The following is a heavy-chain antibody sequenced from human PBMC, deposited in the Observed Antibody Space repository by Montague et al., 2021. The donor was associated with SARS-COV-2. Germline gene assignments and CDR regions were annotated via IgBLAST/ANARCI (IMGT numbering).Heavy chain of an antibody. CDR3: ARGGFRDSSGWENDAFDI. Sequence: SLRLSCAASGFTFSSYDMHWVRQATGKGLEWVSAIGTAGDTYYPGSVEGRFTISRENAKNSLYLQMNSLRAGDTAVYYRARGGFRDSSGWENDAFDIWGQGTMVTVSS. J-gene: IGHJ3*02. CDR1: GFTFSSYD. CDR2: IGTAGDT. V-gene: IGHV3-13*01. D-gene: IGHD3-22*01.